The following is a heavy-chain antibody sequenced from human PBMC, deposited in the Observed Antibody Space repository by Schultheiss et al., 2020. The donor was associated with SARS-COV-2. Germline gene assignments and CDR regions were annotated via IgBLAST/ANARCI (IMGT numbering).Heavy chain of an antibody. V-gene: IGHV4-59*08. CDR1: GGSISSYY. J-gene: IGHJ4*02. CDR2: IYYSGST. Sequence: SETLSLTCTVSGGSISSYYWSWIRQPPGKGLEWIGYIYYSGSTYYNPSLKSRVTISVDTSKNQFSLKLSSVTAADTAVYYCARVVTGTSDYDYWGQGTLVTVSS. CDR3: ARVVTGTSDYDY. D-gene: IGHD1-7*01.